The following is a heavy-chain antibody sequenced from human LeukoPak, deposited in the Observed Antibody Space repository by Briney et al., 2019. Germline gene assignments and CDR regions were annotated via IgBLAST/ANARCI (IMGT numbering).Heavy chain of an antibody. CDR1: GFTFDDYG. J-gene: IGHJ4*02. CDR3: ARAQPSYYYGSGSPIDY. D-gene: IGHD3-10*01. Sequence: GGSLRLSCAASGFTFDDYGMNWVRQAPGKGLEWVSGINWNGGSIGYGDSVKGRFTISRDNAKNSLYLQMNSLRAEDTAVYYCARAQPSYYYGSGSPIDYWGQGTLVTVSS. V-gene: IGHV3-20*04. CDR2: INWNGGSI.